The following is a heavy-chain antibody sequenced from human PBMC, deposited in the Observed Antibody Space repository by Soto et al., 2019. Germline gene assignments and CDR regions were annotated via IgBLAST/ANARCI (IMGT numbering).Heavy chain of an antibody. J-gene: IGHJ5*02. CDR1: GYTFANFG. CDR2: ISGYTDDP. V-gene: IGHV1-18*01. Sequence: SSVKVSCKASGYTFANFGVTWVRQATGQGLEWMGWISGYTDDPNYAQKFQGRVTMTIDTSTSTAYMDLRSLTSDDTAVYYCARVIPGAEAWFDPWGQGTLVTVSS. D-gene: IGHD2-2*01. CDR3: ARVIPGAEAWFDP.